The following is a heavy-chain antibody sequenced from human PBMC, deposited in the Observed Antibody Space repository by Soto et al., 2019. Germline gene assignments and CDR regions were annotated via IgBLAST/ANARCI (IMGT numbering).Heavy chain of an antibody. CDR1: GGSFSGYY. CDR2: INHSGST. V-gene: IGHV4-34*01. Sequence: PSETLSLTCAVYGGSFSGYYWSWIRQPPGKGLEWIGVINHSGSTNYNPSLKSRVTISVDTSKNQFSLKLSSVTAADTAVYYCALPLLRYRSNYYYYYGMDVWGQGTTVTVSS. CDR3: ALPLLRYRSNYYYYYGMDV. D-gene: IGHD1-1*01. J-gene: IGHJ6*02.